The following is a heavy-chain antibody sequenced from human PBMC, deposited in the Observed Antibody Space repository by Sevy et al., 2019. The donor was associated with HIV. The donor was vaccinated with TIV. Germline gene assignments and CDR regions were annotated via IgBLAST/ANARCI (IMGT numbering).Heavy chain of an antibody. CDR3: ARTASMDYFFYYAMDV. V-gene: IGHV3-74*01. Sequence: GGSLRLSCAASGFTFSTYWMHWARQAPGKGLVWVSRVNSDGSSTIYAHSVKGRFTISRDNAKNTLYLQMNSLRAEDTAVYYCARTASMDYFFYYAMDVWGQGTTVTVSS. CDR1: GFTFSTYW. J-gene: IGHJ6*02. CDR2: VNSDGSST.